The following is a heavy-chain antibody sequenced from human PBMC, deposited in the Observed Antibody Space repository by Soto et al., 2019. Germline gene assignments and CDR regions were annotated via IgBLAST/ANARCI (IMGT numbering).Heavy chain of an antibody. CDR2: IYYSGST. J-gene: IGHJ5*02. CDR1: GGSISSSSYY. D-gene: IGHD3-10*01. CDR3: ASQTLEFYGSGSYYRYSYNWFDP. V-gene: IGHV4-39*01. Sequence: QLQLQESGPGLVKPSETLSLTCTVSGGSISSSSYYWGWIRQPPGKGLEWIGSIYYSGSTYYNPSLKSRVTISVDTSKNQFSLKLSSVTAADTAVYYCASQTLEFYGSGSYYRYSYNWFDPWGQGTLVTVSS.